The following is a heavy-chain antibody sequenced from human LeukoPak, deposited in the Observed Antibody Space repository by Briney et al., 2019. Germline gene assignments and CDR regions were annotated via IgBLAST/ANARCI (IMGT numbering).Heavy chain of an antibody. Sequence: GGSLRLSCAASGFIFSTYAMSWVRQAPGKGLEWVSSISRSGDRTFYADSVKGRFTISRDNSKNTLYLQMSSLRAEDTAIYYCAKYNYYGSGSYYNDFDSWGQGTLVTVSS. CDR3: AKYNYYGSGSYYNDFDS. J-gene: IGHJ4*02. V-gene: IGHV3-23*01. D-gene: IGHD3-10*01. CDR2: ISRSGDRT. CDR1: GFIFSTYA.